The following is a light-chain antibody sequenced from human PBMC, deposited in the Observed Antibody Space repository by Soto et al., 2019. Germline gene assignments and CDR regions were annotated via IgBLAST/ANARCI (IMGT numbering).Light chain of an antibody. CDR1: QDISSN. V-gene: IGKV1-9*01. CDR2: AAS. CDR3: QQLKSYPLT. Sequence: DIQLTQSPSFLSASVGDRVTLTCRASQDISSNLAWYQQKPGDGPKLLIYAASTLQSGVPSGFSGSGSGTEFTLTISSLQPEDFATYYCQQLKSYPLTFGGGTKVEIK. J-gene: IGKJ4*01.